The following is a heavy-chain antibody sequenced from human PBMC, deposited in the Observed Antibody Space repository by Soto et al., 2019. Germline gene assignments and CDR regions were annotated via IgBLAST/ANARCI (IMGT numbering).Heavy chain of an antibody. D-gene: IGHD2-2*02. CDR3: ARRGCISASCYNAFDI. CDR2: KWYDGSNE. J-gene: IGHJ3*02. V-gene: IGHV3-33*01. Sequence: VALKWYDGSNEYYVDSVKGRFTISRDNSKNTLYLQMNSLRVEDTAVYYCARRGCISASCYNAFDIWGQGTMVTVSS.